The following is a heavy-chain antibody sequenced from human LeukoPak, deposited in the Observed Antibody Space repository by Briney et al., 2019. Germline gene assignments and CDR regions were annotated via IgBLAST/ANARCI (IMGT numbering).Heavy chain of an antibody. J-gene: IGHJ5*02. CDR3: ARDPPLMGEDYDL. Sequence: GGSLRLSCAASGFTFSTYWMHWVRQVPGKGLVWVSRINTDGNSTTYADSVKGRFTVSRDNANNSLHLQMSSLRPDDTAVYYCARDPPLMGEDYDLWGRGTLVTVSS. D-gene: IGHD4/OR15-4a*01. CDR2: INTDGNST. V-gene: IGHV3-74*01. CDR1: GFTFSTYW.